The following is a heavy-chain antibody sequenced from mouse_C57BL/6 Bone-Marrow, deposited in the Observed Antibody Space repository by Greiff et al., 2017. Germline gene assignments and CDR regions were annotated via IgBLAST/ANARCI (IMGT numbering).Heavy chain of an antibody. J-gene: IGHJ2*01. D-gene: IGHD2-1*01. CDR3: ARDPYGNFFDY. CDR2: IRNKANGYTT. CDR1: GFTFTDYY. Sequence: EVKLVESGGGLVQPGGSLSLSCAASGFTFTDYYMSWVRQPPGKALEWLGFIRNKANGYTTEYSASVKGRFTISRDTSQSILYLQMNALRAEDSATYYCARDPYGNFFDYWGQGTTLTVSS. V-gene: IGHV7-3*01.